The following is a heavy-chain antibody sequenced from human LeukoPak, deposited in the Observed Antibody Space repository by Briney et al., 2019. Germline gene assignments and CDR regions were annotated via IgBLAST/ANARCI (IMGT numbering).Heavy chain of an antibody. Sequence: GGSLRLSCAASGFTFSDYYKRWIRQAPGKGLEWVSYISSSGSTIYYADSVKGRFTISRDNAKNSLYLEMNSLRVEDTAVYYCASEERYYYDSSGYPTLDYWGQGTLVTVSS. CDR2: ISSSGSTI. CDR3: ASEERYYYDSSGYPTLDY. D-gene: IGHD3-22*01. CDR1: GFTFSDYY. V-gene: IGHV3-11*04. J-gene: IGHJ4*02.